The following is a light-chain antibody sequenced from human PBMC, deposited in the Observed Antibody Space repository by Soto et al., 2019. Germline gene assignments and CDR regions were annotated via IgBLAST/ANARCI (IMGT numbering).Light chain of an antibody. CDR1: QSVLYSSNKKNH. CDR3: QQYYMTRLT. CDR2: WAS. J-gene: IGKJ4*01. V-gene: IGKV4-1*01. Sequence: DIVMTQSPDSLAVSLGERATINCKSSQSVLYSSNKKNHLAWYQQRPGQPPKLLIYWASTWESGVPDRLSGSGSDKDLSRTFSSLQAEDVAVFYCQQYYMTRLTFGGGTTVE.